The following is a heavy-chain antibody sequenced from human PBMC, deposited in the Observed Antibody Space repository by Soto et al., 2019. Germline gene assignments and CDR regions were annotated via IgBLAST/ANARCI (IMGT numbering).Heavy chain of an antibody. CDR3: ARHIVVVPDAILEWGYYGMDV. V-gene: IGHV1-69*06. Sequence: GXSVKVSCKASGGPFISYAINWVRQAPGQGLEWMGGIIPIFGTANYAQKFQGRVTITADKSTSTAYMELSSLRSEDTAVYYCARHIVVVPDAILEWGYYGMDVWGQGTTVTVSS. CDR2: IIPIFGTA. D-gene: IGHD2-2*01. CDR1: GGPFISYA. J-gene: IGHJ6*02.